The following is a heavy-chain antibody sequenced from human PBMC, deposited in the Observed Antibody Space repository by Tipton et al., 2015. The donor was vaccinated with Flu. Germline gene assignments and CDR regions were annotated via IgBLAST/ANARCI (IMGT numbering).Heavy chain of an antibody. CDR2: INHSGST. V-gene: IGHV4-34*01. Sequence: LRLSCAVYGGSFSGYYWSWIRQPPGKGLELIGEINHSGSTNYNPSLKSRVTISVDTSKNQFSLKLSSVTAADTAVYYCARAPIHSSGYYDYWGQGTLVTVSS. CDR3: ARAPIHSSGYYDY. CDR1: GGSFSGYY. J-gene: IGHJ4*02. D-gene: IGHD3-22*01.